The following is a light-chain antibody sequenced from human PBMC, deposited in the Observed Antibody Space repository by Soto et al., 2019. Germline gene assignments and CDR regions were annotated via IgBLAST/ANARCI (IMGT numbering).Light chain of an antibody. J-gene: IGLJ3*02. V-gene: IGLV1-44*01. CDR3: AAWDDSLNGPV. Sequence: QSMLTQPPSASGTPGQRVTISCSGSSSNIGSNTVNWYQQLPGTAPKLLIYSNNQRPSGVPDRFSGSKSGTSASLGISGLQSEDEADYYCAAWDDSLNGPVVGGGTKLTVL. CDR2: SNN. CDR1: SSNIGSNT.